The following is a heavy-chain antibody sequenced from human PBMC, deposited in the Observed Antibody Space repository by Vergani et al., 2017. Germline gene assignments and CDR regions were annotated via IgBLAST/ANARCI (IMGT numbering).Heavy chain of an antibody. J-gene: IGHJ4*02. D-gene: IGHD2-15*01. CDR2: IRSKANSYAT. Sequence: EVQLVESGGGLVQPGGSLKLSCAASGFTFSGSAMHWVRQASGKGLEWVGRIRSKANSYATAYAASVKGRFTIYRDDSKNTAYLQMNSLKTEDTAVYYCTRLSEVVAAAGLFDYWGQGTLVTVSS. V-gene: IGHV3-73*02. CDR3: TRLSEVVAAAGLFDY. CDR1: GFTFSGSA.